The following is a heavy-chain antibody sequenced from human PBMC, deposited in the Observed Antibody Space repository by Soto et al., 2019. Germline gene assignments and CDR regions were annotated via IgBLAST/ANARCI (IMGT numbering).Heavy chain of an antibody. CDR3: ARSPLRDGSNSFPRTFDY. J-gene: IGHJ4*02. CDR2: INHSGST. Sequence: SETLSLTCAVYGGSFSGYYWSWIRQPPGKGLEWIGEINHSGSTNYNPSLKSRVTISVDTSKNQFSLKLSSVTAADTAVYYCARSPLRDGSNSFPRTFDYWGQGTMVTVSS. CDR1: GGSFSGYY. V-gene: IGHV4-34*01. D-gene: IGHD1-26*01.